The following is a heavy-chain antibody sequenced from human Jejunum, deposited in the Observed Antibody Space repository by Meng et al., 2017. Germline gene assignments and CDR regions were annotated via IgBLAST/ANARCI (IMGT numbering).Heavy chain of an antibody. CDR2: INTNTGNP. CDR1: GYTFTNYA. D-gene: IGHD1-26*01. J-gene: IGHJ4*02. Sequence: QVQLVQSGSKLKKPGASVKVSCKASGYTFTNYAMNWVRQAPGQGLEWMGWINTNTGNPTYAQGFTGRFVFSLDTSVSTTYLQISSLEAEDTAVYYCVLGPTTAAFDYWGQGTLVTVSS. V-gene: IGHV7-4-1*02. CDR3: VLGPTTAAFDY.